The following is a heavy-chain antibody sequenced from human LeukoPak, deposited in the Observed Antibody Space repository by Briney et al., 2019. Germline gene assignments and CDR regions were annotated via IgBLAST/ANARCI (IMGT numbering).Heavy chain of an antibody. V-gene: IGHV3-21*01. CDR3: ATPIVVVVAAGGRDAFDI. CDR1: GFTFSSYS. Sequence: GGSLTLSCAASGFTFSSYSMNWVRQAPGKGLEWVSSISSSSSYIYYADSVKGRFTISRDNAKNSLYLQMNSLRAEDTAVYYCATPIVVVVAAGGRDAFDIWGQGTMVTVSS. J-gene: IGHJ3*02. CDR2: ISSSSSYI. D-gene: IGHD2-15*01.